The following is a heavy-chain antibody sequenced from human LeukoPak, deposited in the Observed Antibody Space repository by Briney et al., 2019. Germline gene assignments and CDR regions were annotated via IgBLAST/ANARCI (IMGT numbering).Heavy chain of an antibody. CDR2: INPNSGGT. J-gene: IGHJ4*02. D-gene: IGHD3-22*01. V-gene: IGHV1-2*02. CDR3: AQYYYDSSGYYYFDY. CDR1: GYTFTGYY. Sequence: GASVKVSCKASGYTFTGYYMHWVRQAPGQGLEWMGWINPNSGGTNYAQKFQGRVTMTRDTSISTAYMELSRLRSDDTAVYYCAQYYYDSSGYYYFDYWGQGTLVTVSS.